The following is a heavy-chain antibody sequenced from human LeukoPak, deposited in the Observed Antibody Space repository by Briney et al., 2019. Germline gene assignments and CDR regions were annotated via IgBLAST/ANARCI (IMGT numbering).Heavy chain of an antibody. CDR3: ASLQGGATVLDNPFDY. Sequence: PSETLSLTCTVSGGSISSSIYYWGWIRQPPGKGLEWIGSIYYSGSTYYNPSLKSRVTISVDTSKNQFSLKLSSVTAADTAVYYCASLQGGATVLDNPFDYWGQGTLVTVSS. CDR1: GGSISSSIYY. J-gene: IGHJ4*02. CDR2: IYYSGST. V-gene: IGHV4-39*01. D-gene: IGHD1-26*01.